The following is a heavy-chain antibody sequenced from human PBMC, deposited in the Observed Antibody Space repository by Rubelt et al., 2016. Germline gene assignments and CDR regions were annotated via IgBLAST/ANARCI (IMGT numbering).Heavy chain of an antibody. CDR2: IIPILGIA. CDR3: ARAPDTAMGTAFFDY. V-gene: IGHV1-69*04. D-gene: IGHD5-18*01. Sequence: QVQLVQSGAEVKKPGSSVKVSCKASGGTFSSYAISWVRQAPGQGLEWMGRIIPILGIANYEQKFQGRVTITADKSTSTAYMELSSLRSEDTAVYYCARAPDTAMGTAFFDYWGQGTLVTVSS. J-gene: IGHJ4*02. CDR1: GGTFSSYA.